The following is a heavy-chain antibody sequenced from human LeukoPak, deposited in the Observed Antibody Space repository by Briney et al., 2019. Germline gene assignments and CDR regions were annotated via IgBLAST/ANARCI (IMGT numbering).Heavy chain of an antibody. CDR1: GGFISSYY. CDR3: ARDVGYYGSGSYYSADY. V-gene: IGHV4-59*01. CDR2: IYYSGST. J-gene: IGHJ4*02. D-gene: IGHD3-10*01. Sequence: PSETLSPTCTVSGGFISSYYWSWIRQPPGKGLEWIGYIYYSGSTNYNPSLKSRVTISVDTSKNQFSLKLSSVTAADTAVYYCARDVGYYGSGSYYSADYWGQGTLVTVSS.